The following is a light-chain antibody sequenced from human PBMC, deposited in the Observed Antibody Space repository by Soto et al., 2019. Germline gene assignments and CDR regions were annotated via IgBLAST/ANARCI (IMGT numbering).Light chain of an antibody. J-gene: IGKJ1*01. V-gene: IGKV1-5*01. Sequence: DIQMTQSPSTLSASVGDRVTITCRASQSISGWLAWCQQKPGKAPNLLIYDVSSLESGVPSRFSGSESGTEFTLTVSSLQPDDFATYYCQQYNSYPWTFGQGTKVDI. CDR3: QQYNSYPWT. CDR1: QSISGW. CDR2: DVS.